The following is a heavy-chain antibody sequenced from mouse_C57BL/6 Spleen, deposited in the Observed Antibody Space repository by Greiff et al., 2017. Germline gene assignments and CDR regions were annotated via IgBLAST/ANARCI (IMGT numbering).Heavy chain of an antibody. D-gene: IGHD1-1*01. Sequence: QVQLQQPGAELVMPGASVKLSCKASGYTFTSYWMHWVKQRPGQGLEWIGEIDPSDSYTNYNQKFKGKSTLTVDKSSSTAYMQLSSLTSEDSAVYYCARWAVVAHFDVWGTGTTVTVSS. J-gene: IGHJ1*03. CDR3: ARWAVVAHFDV. V-gene: IGHV1-69*01. CDR1: GYTFTSYW. CDR2: IDPSDSYT.